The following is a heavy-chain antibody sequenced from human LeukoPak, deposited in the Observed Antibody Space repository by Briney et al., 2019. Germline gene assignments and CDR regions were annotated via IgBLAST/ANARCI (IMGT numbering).Heavy chain of an antibody. V-gene: IGHV3-23*01. CDR3: AKVSARYGDIDY. D-gene: IGHD4-17*01. Sequence: GGSLRLSCAASGFTFSSYGMSWVRQAPGKGLEWVSAISGSGGSTYYADSVKGRFTISRDNSKNTLYLQMNSLRAEDTAVYYCAKVSARYGDIDYWGQGTLVTVSS. CDR2: ISGSGGST. J-gene: IGHJ4*02. CDR1: GFTFSSYG.